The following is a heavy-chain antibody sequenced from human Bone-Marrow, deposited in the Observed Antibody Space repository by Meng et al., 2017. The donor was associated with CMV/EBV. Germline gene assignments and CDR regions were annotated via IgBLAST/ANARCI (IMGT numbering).Heavy chain of an antibody. CDR3: AKGPYCTSSSCHGGMAFDI. Sequence: GESLKISCVASGFPFSTYGMHWVRQTPRKGLEWVAVVCYDGSNTQYGDSVKGRFTISRDNSKKTLYLQMNSLRAEDAAVYYCAKGPYCTSSSCHGGMAFDIWGRGTVVTVSS. CDR1: GFPFSTYG. CDR2: VCYDGSNT. D-gene: IGHD2-2*01. V-gene: IGHV3-33*06. J-gene: IGHJ3*02.